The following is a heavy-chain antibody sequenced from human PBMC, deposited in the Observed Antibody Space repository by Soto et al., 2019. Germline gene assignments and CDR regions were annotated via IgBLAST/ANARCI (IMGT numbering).Heavy chain of an antibody. CDR3: AREWRYCSSTSCYRVYYFDY. V-gene: IGHV1-69*13. CDR1: AVTFSSYA. D-gene: IGHD2-2*02. Sequence: SGKVCCKASAVTFSSYAISWVRQAPGQGLEWMGGIIPIFGTANYAQKFQGRVTITADESTSTAYMELSSLRSEDTAVYYCAREWRYCSSTSCYRVYYFDYWGQGTLVTVS. CDR2: IIPIFGTA. J-gene: IGHJ4*02.